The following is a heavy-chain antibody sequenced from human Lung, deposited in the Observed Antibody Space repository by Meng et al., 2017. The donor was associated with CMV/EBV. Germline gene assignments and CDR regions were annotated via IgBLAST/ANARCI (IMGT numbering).Heavy chain of an antibody. CDR1: GYTFTSYA. J-gene: IGHJ4*02. Sequence: QVPLVQSVSELKQPGASVKVSCRPSGYTFTSYAINWVRQAPGQGPDWMGWIDPNTGNPTYDQGFTGRFVFSLDTSVSTAYLQINSLRADDTAVYYCARDSPLDGYSLLDYWGQGTLVTVSS. V-gene: IGHV7-4-1*02. CDR3: ARDSPLDGYSLLDY. CDR2: IDPNTGNP. D-gene: IGHD5-24*01.